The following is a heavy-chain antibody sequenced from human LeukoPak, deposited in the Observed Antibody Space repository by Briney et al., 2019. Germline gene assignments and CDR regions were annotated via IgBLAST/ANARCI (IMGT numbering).Heavy chain of an antibody. CDR1: GGSFSGYY. CDR2: INHSGST. J-gene: IGHJ6*03. D-gene: IGHD2-15*01. V-gene: IGHV4-34*01. Sequence: SETLSLTCAVYGGSFSGYYWSWIRQPPGKGLEWIGEINHSGSTNYNPSLKSRVTISVDTSKNQFSLRLSSVTAADTAMYYCARARGAYCSGGDCYRGYYYYMDVWGKGTTVTISS. CDR3: ARARGAYCSGGDCYRGYYYYMDV.